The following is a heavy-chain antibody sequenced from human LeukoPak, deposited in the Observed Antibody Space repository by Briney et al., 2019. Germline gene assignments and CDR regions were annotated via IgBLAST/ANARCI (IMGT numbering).Heavy chain of an antibody. Sequence: SETLSLTCSVSRDSLRGFFWNLVRQSPEKGLEWIAVTHYSGTTNYNPSLKSRVTISIDTSRQQFFLKLSSVTAADTAVYYCVLAPNSNWFDFWGQGTRVTVSS. CDR1: RDSLRGFF. V-gene: IGHV4-59*12. CDR3: VLAPNSNWFDF. J-gene: IGHJ5*01. D-gene: IGHD2-8*01. CDR2: THYSGTT.